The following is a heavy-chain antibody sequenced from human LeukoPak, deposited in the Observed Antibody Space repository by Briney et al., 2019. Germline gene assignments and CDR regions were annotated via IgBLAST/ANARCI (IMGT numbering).Heavy chain of an antibody. CDR1: GFTFSSYA. J-gene: IGHJ4*02. Sequence: GGSLRLSCAASGFTFSSYAMSWVRQAPGKGLERVSAISGSGGSTYYADSVKGRFTISRDNAKNSLYLQMNSLRAEDTAVYYCARGDSGSYSWGQGTLVTVSS. D-gene: IGHD1-26*01. CDR3: ARGDSGSYS. CDR2: ISGSGGST. V-gene: IGHV3-23*01.